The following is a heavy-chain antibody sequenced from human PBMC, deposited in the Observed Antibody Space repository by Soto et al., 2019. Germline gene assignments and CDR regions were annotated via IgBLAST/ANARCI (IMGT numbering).Heavy chain of an antibody. V-gene: IGHV3-33*01. CDR1: GFTFSSYG. J-gene: IGHJ4*02. CDR3: ARDGATMVRGVIFRGFDY. Sequence: QVQLVESGGGVVQAGRSLRLSCAASGFTFSSYGMHWVRQAPGKGLEWVAVIWYDGSNKYYADSVKGRFTISRDNSKNTLYLQMNSLRAEDTAVYYCARDGATMVRGVIFRGFDYWGQGTLVTVSS. CDR2: IWYDGSNK. D-gene: IGHD3-10*01.